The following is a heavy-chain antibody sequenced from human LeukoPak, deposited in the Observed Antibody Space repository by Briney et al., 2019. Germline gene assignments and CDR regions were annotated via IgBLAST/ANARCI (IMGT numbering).Heavy chain of an antibody. D-gene: IGHD1-26*01. CDR1: GGSFSGYY. J-gene: IGHJ4*02. Sequence: SETLSLTCAVYGGSFSGYYWSWIRQPPGKGLEWIGEINHSGSTNYNPSLKSRVTISVDTSKNQFSLKLSSVTAADTAVYYCARGSLVGATDYWGQGTLVTVSS. CDR3: ARGSLVGATDY. V-gene: IGHV4-34*01. CDR2: INHSGST.